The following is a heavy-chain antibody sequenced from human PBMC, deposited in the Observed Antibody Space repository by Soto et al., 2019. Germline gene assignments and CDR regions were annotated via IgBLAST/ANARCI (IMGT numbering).Heavy chain of an antibody. CDR1: GFTFSRYA. J-gene: IGHJ4*02. V-gene: IGHV3-30*01. CDR3: ARSRSGAVADSFDF. Sequence: GGSLRLSSADSGFTFSRYAIHLIRQAPGKGLGWAAWISRDGTNNYYAESVKGRFHISRDKARNTLYLQMNSLRHEDAAVYYCARSRSGAVADSFDFWGQGTLATVSS. D-gene: IGHD3-10*01. CDR2: ISRDGTNN.